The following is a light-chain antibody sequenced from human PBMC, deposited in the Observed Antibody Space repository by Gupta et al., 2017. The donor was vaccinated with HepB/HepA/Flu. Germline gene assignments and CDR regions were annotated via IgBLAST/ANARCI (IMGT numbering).Light chain of an antibody. Sequence: DIVMTQSPDSLAVSLGERATINCKSSQSVLYSSNNKNYLAWYQQKPGQPPKLLIYWASTRESGVPDSFSGSGSGTDFTLTISSLQAEDVAVYYCQQDDSTPVTFGHGTKVDIK. CDR3: QQDDSTPVT. CDR1: QSVLYSSNNKNY. J-gene: IGKJ3*01. CDR2: WAS. V-gene: IGKV4-1*01.